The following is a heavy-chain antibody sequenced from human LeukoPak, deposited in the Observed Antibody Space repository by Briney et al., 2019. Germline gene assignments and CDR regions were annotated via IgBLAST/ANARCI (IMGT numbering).Heavy chain of an antibody. D-gene: IGHD6-13*01. CDR3: ARVQPTNSNSWSLDY. J-gene: IGHJ4*02. CDR2: TRNKAKSYTT. V-gene: IGHV3-72*01. CDR1: GFTFSDHY. Sequence: GGSWRLSCAVSGFTFSDHYMDWVRQAPGKGLEWVGRTRNKAKSYTTEYAASVKGRFTVSRDELKNSLYLQMNSLKTEDTAVYYCARVQPTNSNSWSLDYWGQGTLVTVSS.